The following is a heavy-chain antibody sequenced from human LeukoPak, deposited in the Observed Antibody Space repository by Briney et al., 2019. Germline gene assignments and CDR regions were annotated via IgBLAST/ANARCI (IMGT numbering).Heavy chain of an antibody. Sequence: KPSETLSLTCTVSGGSISSYYWSWIRQPPGKGLEWIGYIYYSGSTNYNPSLKSRVTISVDTSKNQFSLKLSSVTAADTAVYYCAYDSSGYYRPCYYMDVWGKGTSVTVSS. D-gene: IGHD3-22*01. CDR3: AYDSSGYYRPCYYMDV. CDR1: GGSISSYY. CDR2: IYYSGST. J-gene: IGHJ6*03. V-gene: IGHV4-59*01.